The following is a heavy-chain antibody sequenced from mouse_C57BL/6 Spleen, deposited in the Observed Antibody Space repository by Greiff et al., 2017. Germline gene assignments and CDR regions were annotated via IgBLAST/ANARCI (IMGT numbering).Heavy chain of an antibody. J-gene: IGHJ1*03. V-gene: IGHV5-9*01. CDR3: ARHADYYGSSYDWYFGV. CDR2: ISGGGGNT. D-gene: IGHD1-1*01. Sequence: EVKVEESGGGLVKPGGSLKLSCAASGFTFSSYTMSWVRQTPGKRLEWVATISGGGGNTYYPDSVKGRFTISRDNAKNTLYLQMSSLRSEDTALYYCARHADYYGSSYDWYFGVWGTGTTVTVAS. CDR1: GFTFSSYT.